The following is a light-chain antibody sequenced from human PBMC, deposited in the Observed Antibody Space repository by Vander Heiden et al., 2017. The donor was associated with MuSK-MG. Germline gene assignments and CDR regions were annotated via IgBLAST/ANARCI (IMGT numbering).Light chain of an antibody. CDR1: QSISSY. CDR2: AAS. Sequence: DIQMTQSPSSLSASVGDRVTITCRASQSISSYLDWYQQKPGKAPKLLIYAASSLQSGVPSRFSRSGSGADFTLTISSLLPEDFATYYCRQSYSTPPLTFGQGTRLEIK. J-gene: IGKJ5*01. CDR3: RQSYSTPPLT. V-gene: IGKV1-39*01.